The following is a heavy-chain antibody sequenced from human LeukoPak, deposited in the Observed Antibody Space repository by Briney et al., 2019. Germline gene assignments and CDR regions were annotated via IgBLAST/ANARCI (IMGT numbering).Heavy chain of an antibody. CDR3: AKEDRYTGYASYYFDS. D-gene: IGHD5-12*01. CDR1: GFTFSDYY. V-gene: IGHV3-43*01. J-gene: IGHJ4*02. CDR2: INWDGTST. Sequence: PGGSLRLSCAASGFTFSDYYMSWIRQAPGKGLEWVSLINWDGTSTYYADSVKGRFTISRDNSKNSLYLQMSSLRTEDTALYYCAKEDRYTGYASYYFDSWGRGTLVTVSS.